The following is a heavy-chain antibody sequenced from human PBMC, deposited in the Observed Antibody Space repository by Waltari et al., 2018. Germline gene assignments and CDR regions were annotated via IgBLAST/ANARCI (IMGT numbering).Heavy chain of an antibody. J-gene: IGHJ4*02. CDR2: INSDGSST. CDR3: ARGNYYDISGYPATFDY. V-gene: IGHV3-74*01. Sequence: EVQLVESGGGLVQPGGSLRLSCAASGFTFSSYWMHWVRQAPGKGLVWVSRINSDGSSTSYADSVNGRFTISRDNAKNTLYLQMNSLRAEDTAVYYCARGNYYDISGYPATFDYWGQGTLVTVSS. CDR1: GFTFSSYW. D-gene: IGHD3-22*01.